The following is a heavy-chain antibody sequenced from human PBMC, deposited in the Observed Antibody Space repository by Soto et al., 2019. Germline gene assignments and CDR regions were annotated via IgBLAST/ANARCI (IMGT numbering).Heavy chain of an antibody. D-gene: IGHD3-10*01. J-gene: IGHJ3*02. V-gene: IGHV1-46*03. CDR2: INPSGGTT. Sequence: ASVKVSCKASGYTFTNYYLHWVRQAPGQGLEWMGIINPSGGTTTYAQEFQGRVTMTRDTSTSTGYMELSSLRSEDTAIYYCTRHGDYSISFGAFDIWGKGTMVTVSS. CDR1: GYTFTNYY. CDR3: TRHGDYSISFGAFDI.